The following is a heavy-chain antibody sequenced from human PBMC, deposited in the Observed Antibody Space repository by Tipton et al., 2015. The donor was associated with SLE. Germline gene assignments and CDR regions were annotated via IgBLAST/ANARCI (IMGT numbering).Heavy chain of an antibody. V-gene: IGHV4-34*01. CDR2: INHSGIN. D-gene: IGHD6-13*01. J-gene: IGHJ6*02. CDR1: GGSFSDFY. Sequence: LRLSCAVYGGSFSDFYWSWIRQPPGMGLEWVGRINHSGINNNNPSLASRVTTSVDTSKNQFSLRLTPLTAADAAVYYCAKQGPSPYRRRGYSRRLSAYSHGMDVWGQGTTVTVSS. CDR3: AKQGPSPYRRRGYSRRLSAYSHGMDV.